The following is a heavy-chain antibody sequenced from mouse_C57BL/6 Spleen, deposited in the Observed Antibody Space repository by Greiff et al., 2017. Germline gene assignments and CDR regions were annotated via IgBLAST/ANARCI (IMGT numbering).Heavy chain of an antibody. CDR3: ARSTTVGYFDY. CDR1: GYTFTDYN. J-gene: IGHJ2*01. D-gene: IGHD1-1*01. V-gene: IGHV1-18*01. Sequence: DVKLQESGPELVKPGASVKIPCKASGYTFTDYNMDWVKQGHGKSLEWIGDINPNNGGTIYNQKFKGKATLTVDKSSSTAYMELRSLTSEDTAVYYCARSTTVGYFDYWGQGTTLTVSS. CDR2: INPNNGGT.